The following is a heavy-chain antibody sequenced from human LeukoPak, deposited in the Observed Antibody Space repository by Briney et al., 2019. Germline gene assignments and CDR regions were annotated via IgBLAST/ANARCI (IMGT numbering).Heavy chain of an antibody. V-gene: IGHV1-18*01. D-gene: IGHD2-21*01. CDR3: ARVRQDYYFDY. J-gene: IGHJ4*02. Sequence: GASVKVSCKASGYSFTSYGISWVRQAPGQGLEWMGWISPYSGNTNYAQKLQGRVTMTTDTSTSTAYMELRSLRSDDTAVYYCARVRQDYYFDYWGQGTLVTVSS. CDR2: ISPYSGNT. CDR1: GYSFTSYG.